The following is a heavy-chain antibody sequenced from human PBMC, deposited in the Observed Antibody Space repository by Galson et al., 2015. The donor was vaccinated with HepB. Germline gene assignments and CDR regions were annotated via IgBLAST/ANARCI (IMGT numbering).Heavy chain of an antibody. Sequence: SVKVSCKASGYTLTDYHMHWVRQAPGQRLEWMGWTNPNSGATNYAQKFQGRVTMTSDTSISTTYMDLNRLESDDTAMYYCARDLGGNDIDYWGQGTLITVSS. CDR1: GYTLTDYH. CDR2: TNPNSGAT. J-gene: IGHJ4*02. V-gene: IGHV1-2*02. CDR3: ARDLGGNDIDY. D-gene: IGHD3-10*01.